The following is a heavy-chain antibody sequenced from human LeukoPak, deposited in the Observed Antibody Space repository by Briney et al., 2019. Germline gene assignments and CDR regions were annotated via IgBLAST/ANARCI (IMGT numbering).Heavy chain of an antibody. CDR1: GGPFTNFA. CDR3: ATPPSPRYSSGWLPH. J-gene: IGHJ4*02. D-gene: IGHD6-19*01. Sequence: SVKVSCKASGGPFTNFAISWVRQAPGQGPEWMGRIMPMFGIANYAQRFEGRVTITADKSTSTAYMELSSLTYEDTAVYYCATPPSPRYSSGWLPHWGQGTLVTVS. V-gene: IGHV1-69*04. CDR2: IMPMFGIA.